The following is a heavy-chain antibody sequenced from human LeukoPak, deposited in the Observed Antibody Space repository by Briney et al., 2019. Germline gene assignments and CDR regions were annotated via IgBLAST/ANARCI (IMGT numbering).Heavy chain of an antibody. D-gene: IGHD6-13*01. CDR2: MNSDGSNT. Sequence: GGSLRLSCAASGFTFSKYSMTWVRQAPGKGLVWVARMNSDGSNTNYADSVKGRFTISRDNAKNTLYLQMNTLRAEDTAVYYCARLAATGANNWIDPWGQGTLVTVSS. CDR1: GFTFSKYS. CDR3: ARLAATGANNWIDP. V-gene: IGHV3-74*01. J-gene: IGHJ5*02.